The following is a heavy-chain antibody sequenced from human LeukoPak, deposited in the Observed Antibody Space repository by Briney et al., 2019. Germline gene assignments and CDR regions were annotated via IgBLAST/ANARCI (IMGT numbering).Heavy chain of an antibody. CDR1: GFTFSSYE. CDR3: ARNVGY. J-gene: IGHJ4*02. Sequence: GGSLRLSCAASGFTFSSYEMNWVCQAPGKGLEWVSGIYSGGSTYYADSVKGRFTIYRDNSKNTVYLQMNSLRDEDTAVYYCARNVGYWGQGTLVTVSS. CDR2: IYSGGST. V-gene: IGHV3-53*01. D-gene: IGHD1-26*01.